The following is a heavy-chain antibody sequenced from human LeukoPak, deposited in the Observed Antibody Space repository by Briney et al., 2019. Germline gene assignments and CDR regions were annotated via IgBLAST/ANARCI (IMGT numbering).Heavy chain of an antibody. CDR2: INHSGST. V-gene: IGHV4-34*01. D-gene: IGHD3-10*01. J-gene: IGHJ6*04. CDR1: GSPFSGYY. Sequence: SDPLSLTCIVQGSPFSGYYSSWIPKPPGKGLELHGPINHSGSTNYNPSLKSRVTISVDTSKNQFSLKLSSVTAADTAVYYCARGYGSGTVYYYYGMDVWGKGTTVTVSS. CDR3: ARGYGSGTVYYYYGMDV.